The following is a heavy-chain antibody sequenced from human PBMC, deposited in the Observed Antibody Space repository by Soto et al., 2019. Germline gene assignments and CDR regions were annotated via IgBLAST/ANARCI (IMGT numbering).Heavy chain of an antibody. D-gene: IGHD3-10*01. Sequence: GGSLRLSCAASGFTFSSYSMNWVRQAPGKGLEWVSYISSSSSTIYYADSVKGRFTISRDNAKNSLYLQMNSLRAEDTAVYYCARTDGLGELDYYYGMDVWGQGTTVTVSS. CDR2: ISSSSSTI. CDR3: ARTDGLGELDYYYGMDV. CDR1: GFTFSSYS. J-gene: IGHJ6*02. V-gene: IGHV3-48*04.